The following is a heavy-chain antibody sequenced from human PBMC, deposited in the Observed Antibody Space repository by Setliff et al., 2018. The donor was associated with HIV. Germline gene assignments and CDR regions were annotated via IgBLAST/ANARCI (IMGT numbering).Heavy chain of an antibody. V-gene: IGHV1-18*01. J-gene: IGHJ3*01. CDR2: INGYNSKT. CDR3: AREAPRYASGAFDF. D-gene: IGHD3-10*01. Sequence: ASVKVSCKSSGYNVNNFGVSWVRQAPGQGLEWLGYINGYNSKTHYLPRLQGRLTLTTDTSTNTVYLELRSLISDDTAIYYCAREAPRYASGAFDFWGQGTMVTVS. CDR1: GYNVNNFG.